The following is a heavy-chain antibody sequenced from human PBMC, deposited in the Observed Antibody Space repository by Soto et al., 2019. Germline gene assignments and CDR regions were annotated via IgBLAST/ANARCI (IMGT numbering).Heavy chain of an antibody. CDR3: ARLVVVVAYHYYYMDV. CDR2: IYYSGST. Sequence: SETLSLTCTVSGGSISSSSYYWGWIRQPPGKGLEWIGSIYYSGSTYYNPSLKSRVTISVDTSKNQFSLKLSSVTAADTAVYYCARLVVVVAYHYYYMDVWGKGTTVTVSS. D-gene: IGHD2-15*01. J-gene: IGHJ6*03. V-gene: IGHV4-39*01. CDR1: GGSISSSSYY.